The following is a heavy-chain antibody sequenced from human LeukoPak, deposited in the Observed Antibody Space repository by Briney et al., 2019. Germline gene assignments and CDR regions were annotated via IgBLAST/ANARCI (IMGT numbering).Heavy chain of an antibody. V-gene: IGHV3-23*01. Sequence: PGGSLRLSCAVSGFTFSSYAMSWVRQAPGKGLEWVSAISGSGGSTYYADSVKGRFTISRDNFKNTLYLQMNSLRAEDTAVYYCAKFSGIVVVPAVTHYWGQGTLVTVSS. J-gene: IGHJ4*02. D-gene: IGHD2-2*01. CDR1: GFTFSSYA. CDR3: AKFSGIVVVPAVTHY. CDR2: ISGSGGST.